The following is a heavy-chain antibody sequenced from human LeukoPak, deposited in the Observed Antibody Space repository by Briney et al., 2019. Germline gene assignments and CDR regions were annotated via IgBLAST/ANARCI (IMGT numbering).Heavy chain of an antibody. CDR3: ARTLACCGGDCYFPLPY. V-gene: IGHV1-18*01. D-gene: IGHD2-21*02. CDR2: ISAYNGDT. Sequence: ASVKVSCKTSGYIFGHNGIGWVRQAPGQGPEWMGWISAYNGDTNYAQNFQGRVTMTRDTSTSTVYMELSSLRSEDTAVYYCARTLACCGGDCYFPLPYWGQGTLVTVSS. CDR1: GYIFGHNG. J-gene: IGHJ4*02.